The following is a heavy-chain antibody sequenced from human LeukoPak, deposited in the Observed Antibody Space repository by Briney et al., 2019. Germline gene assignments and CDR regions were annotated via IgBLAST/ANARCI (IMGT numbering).Heavy chain of an antibody. V-gene: IGHV4-61*01. Sequence: SETLSLTCIVSGGSISSSSYYWSWIRQPPGKGLEWIGYIYYSGSTNYNPSLKSRVTISVDTSNNQLSLKLSSVTAADTAVYYCARAPFLSRGFFDYWGQGTLVTVSS. CDR2: IYYSGST. D-gene: IGHD2-21*01. J-gene: IGHJ4*02. CDR1: GGSISSSSYY. CDR3: ARAPFLSRGFFDY.